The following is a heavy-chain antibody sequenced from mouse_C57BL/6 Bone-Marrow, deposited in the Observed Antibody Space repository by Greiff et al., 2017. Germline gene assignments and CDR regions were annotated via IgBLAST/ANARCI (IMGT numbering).Heavy chain of an antibody. CDR2: IYPRRGNT. J-gene: IGHJ2*01. D-gene: IGHD3-3*01. Sequence: QVQLKQSGAELARPGASVKLSCKASGYTFTSYGISWVKQRTGQGLEWIGEIYPRRGNTYYNEKFKGKATLTADKSSSTAYMELRSLTSEDSAVYFCARSRDGSNYFDYWGQGTTLTVSS. CDR1: GYTFTSYG. V-gene: IGHV1-81*01. CDR3: ARSRDGSNYFDY.